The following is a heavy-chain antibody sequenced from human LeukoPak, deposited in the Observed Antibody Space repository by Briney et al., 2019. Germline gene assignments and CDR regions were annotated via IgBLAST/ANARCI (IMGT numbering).Heavy chain of an antibody. CDR1: GFTFSSCG. CDR2: LSDSGGST. V-gene: IGHV3-23*01. CDR3: AKGGAASSKSITMIRGTRRYYYYMDV. D-gene: IGHD3-10*01. Sequence: GGSLRLSCAASGFTFSSCGMSWVRQAPGKGLEWVSALSDSGGSTFYADSVKGRLTISRDNSKNTLYLQMNRLRAEDTAVYYCAKGGAASSKSITMIRGTRRYYYYMDVWGKGTTVTISS. J-gene: IGHJ6*03.